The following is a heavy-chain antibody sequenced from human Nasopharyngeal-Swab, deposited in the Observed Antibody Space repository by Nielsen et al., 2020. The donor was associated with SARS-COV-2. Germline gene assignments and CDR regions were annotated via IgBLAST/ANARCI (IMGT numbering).Heavy chain of an antibody. V-gene: IGHV3-64D*08. CDR3: VKGAAAYYYGMDV. J-gene: IGHJ6*02. Sequence: GGSLKLSCSASGFTFSSYAMHWVRQAPGKGLEYVSAISSNGGSTYYVDSVKGRFTISRDNSKNTLYLQMSSLRAEDTAVYYCVKGAAAYYYGMDVWGQGTTVTVSS. D-gene: IGHD2-2*01. CDR2: ISSNGGST. CDR1: GFTFSSYA.